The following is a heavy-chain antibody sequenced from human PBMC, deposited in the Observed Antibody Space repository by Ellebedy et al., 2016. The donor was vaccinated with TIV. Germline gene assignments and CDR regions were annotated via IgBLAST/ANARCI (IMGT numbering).Heavy chain of an antibody. Sequence: GESLKISCAASGFSFGSYWMLWVRQPPGKGLEWVSRIKGDGSGITYADSVRGRFTISRDNAKNTLYLQMDSLRVEDTAVYYCVSFGQLPNGREFDYWGQGTLVTVSS. CDR3: VSFGQLPNGREFDY. CDR1: GFSFGSYW. CDR2: IKGDGSGI. V-gene: IGHV3-74*03. D-gene: IGHD2-2*01. J-gene: IGHJ4*02.